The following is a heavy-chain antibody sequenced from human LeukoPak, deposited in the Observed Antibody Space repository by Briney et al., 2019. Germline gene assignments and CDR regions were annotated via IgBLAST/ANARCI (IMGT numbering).Heavy chain of an antibody. Sequence: GGSLRLSCAASGFTFSSYTMHWVRQAPGKGLEWVALIRSDGSKKYYADSVKGRFTISRDNSKNTLYLKMNSLRAEDTAVYYWAEPESSRGIGGRLPTRYSFDYWGQGTLVTVSS. D-gene: IGHD6-6*01. CDR2: IRSDGSKK. CDR3: AEPESSRGIGGRLPTRYSFDY. V-gene: IGHV3-30*02. J-gene: IGHJ4*02. CDR1: GFTFSSYT.